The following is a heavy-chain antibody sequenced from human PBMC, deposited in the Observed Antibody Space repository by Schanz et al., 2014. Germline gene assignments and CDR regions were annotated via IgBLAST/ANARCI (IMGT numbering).Heavy chain of an antibody. Sequence: QVQLQESGPGLVKPSGTLSLTCAVSGASISSSNWWSWVRQPPGKGLEWIAEINHGGSTNYNPSLKSRVTIAVHTSKNQFSLKLRSVTAADTAVYYCARAARRTRVVPLYFDYWGQGTLVTVSS. CDR1: GASISSSNW. J-gene: IGHJ4*02. CDR3: ARAARRTRVVPLYFDY. CDR2: INHGGST. D-gene: IGHD2-2*01. V-gene: IGHV4-4*02.